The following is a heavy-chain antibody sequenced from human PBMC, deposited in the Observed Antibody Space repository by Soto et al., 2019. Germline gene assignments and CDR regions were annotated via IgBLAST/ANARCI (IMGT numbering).Heavy chain of an antibody. CDR1: GGSISSFY. CDR2: IYYSGST. CDR3: AREQGGRLWYFDL. Sequence: QVQLQEAGPGLVKPLETPSLTCPGSGGSISSFYWSWIRQPPGEGLEWIGYIYYSGSTNYNPSLKSRVTISVDTSKNQFSLKLSSVTAADTAVYYCAREQGGRLWYFDLWGRGTLVTVSS. J-gene: IGHJ2*01. V-gene: IGHV4-59*01. D-gene: IGHD3-16*01.